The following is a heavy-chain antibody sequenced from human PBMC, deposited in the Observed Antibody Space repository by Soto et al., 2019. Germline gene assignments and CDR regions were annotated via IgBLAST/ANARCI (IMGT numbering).Heavy chain of an antibody. CDR3: ARVIGNSWLDS. CDR2: TYYRSTWSY. V-gene: IGHV6-1*01. Sequence: SQTLSLTCAISGDSVSTNSATWDWIRQSPSRGLEWLGRTYYRSTWSYYYAVPVKGRITINPDTSNNQLSLHLNSVPPDDTAVYYDARVIGNSWLDSWGQGTLVTVSS. J-gene: IGHJ5*01. CDR1: GDSVSTNSAT.